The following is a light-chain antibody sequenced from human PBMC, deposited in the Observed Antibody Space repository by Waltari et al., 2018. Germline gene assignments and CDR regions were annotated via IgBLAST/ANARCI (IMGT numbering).Light chain of an antibody. Sequence: EIVLTQSPATLSLSPGERATLSCRASQCVSSYLAWYQQKPGQAPRLLIYHASNRATGIPARFSGSGSGTDFTLTISSLEPEDFAVYYCQERSNWPSWTFGHGTKVDIK. CDR3: QERSNWPSWT. J-gene: IGKJ1*01. CDR2: HAS. V-gene: IGKV3-11*01. CDR1: QCVSSY.